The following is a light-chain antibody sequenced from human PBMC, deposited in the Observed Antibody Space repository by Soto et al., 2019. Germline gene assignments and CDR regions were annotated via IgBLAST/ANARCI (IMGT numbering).Light chain of an antibody. CDR3: QQYNTYST. J-gene: IGKJ5*01. Sequence: IQLTQSPSTLSGSVGDRVTITCRASQGVSTWLAWYQQRPSQAPKLLVYEASKLQSGVPSRFSASGSVRDFTLTISSLQPEDSATYYCQQYNTYSTFSQGTRLEIK. CDR1: QGVSTW. CDR2: EAS. V-gene: IGKV1-5*03.